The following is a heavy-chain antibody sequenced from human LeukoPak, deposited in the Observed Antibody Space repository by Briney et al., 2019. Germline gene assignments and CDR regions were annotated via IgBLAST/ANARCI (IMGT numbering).Heavy chain of an antibody. V-gene: IGHV1-69*05. CDR2: IIPIFGTA. D-gene: IGHD6-13*01. CDR3: ARDQIILGWQQLVHNWFDP. J-gene: IGHJ5*02. Sequence: ASVKVSCKASGYTFSSYAISWVRQAPGQGLEWMGGIIPIFGTANYAQKFQGSVTITTDESTSTAYMELSSLRSEDTAVYYCARDQIILGWQQLVHNWFDPWGQGTLVTVSS. CDR1: GYTFSSYA.